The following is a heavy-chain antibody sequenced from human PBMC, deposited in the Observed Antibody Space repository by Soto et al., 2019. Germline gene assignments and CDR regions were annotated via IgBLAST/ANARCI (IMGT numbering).Heavy chain of an antibody. D-gene: IGHD3-10*01. CDR2: ISSNGGST. CDR3: ARAFGERLDDQYYYYYYYMDV. J-gene: IGHJ6*03. CDR1: GFTFSSYP. V-gene: IGHV3-64*01. Sequence: PGGSLRLSCSASGFTFSSYPMHWVRQAPGKGLEYVSAISSNGGSTYYANSVKGRFTISRDNSKNTLYLQMGSLRAEDMAVYYCARAFGERLDDQYYYYYYYMDVWGKGTTVTVSS.